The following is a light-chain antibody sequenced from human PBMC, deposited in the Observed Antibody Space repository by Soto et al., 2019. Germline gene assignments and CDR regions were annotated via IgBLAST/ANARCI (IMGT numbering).Light chain of an antibody. V-gene: IGKV1-12*01. CDR3: QQANSFPPT. CDR1: QGINSW. Sequence: DIQMTQSPSSVSASVGDRITLTCRASQGINSWLAWYQQKPGKAPQLLIYAASSLHSGVPSRFSGSGSGTYLTLTINSLQPEDFATYYCQQANSFPPTFGQGTKVDIK. J-gene: IGKJ1*01. CDR2: AAS.